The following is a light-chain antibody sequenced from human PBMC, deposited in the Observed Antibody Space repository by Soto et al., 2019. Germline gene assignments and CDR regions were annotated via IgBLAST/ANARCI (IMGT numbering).Light chain of an antibody. CDR1: QSISSW. V-gene: IGKV1-5*03. CDR3: QQYNSYSRT. CDR2: KAS. J-gene: IGKJ1*01. Sequence: DLQMTQSPSTLSASVGDRVTITCRASQSISSWLAWYQQKPGKAPEVLIYKASSLESGVPSRFSGSGSGTEFTLTISSLQPDDFATYYCQQYNSYSRTFGQGTKVEIK.